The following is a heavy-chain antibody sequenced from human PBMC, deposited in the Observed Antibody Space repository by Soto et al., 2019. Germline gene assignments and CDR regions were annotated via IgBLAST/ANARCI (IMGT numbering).Heavy chain of an antibody. J-gene: IGHJ6*02. CDR1: GFSLSTSGMG. CDR2: IDWDDAK. D-gene: IGHD3-9*01. CDR3: ARTQIYDILTGPLGMDV. Sequence: SGPTLVNPTQTLTLTCTFSGFSLSTSGMGVSWIRQPPGKALEWLARIDWDDAKLYSPSLKTRLTISKDTSKNQVVLIMTNMDPVDTATYYCARTQIYDILTGPLGMDVWGQGTTVTVSS. V-gene: IGHV2-70*04.